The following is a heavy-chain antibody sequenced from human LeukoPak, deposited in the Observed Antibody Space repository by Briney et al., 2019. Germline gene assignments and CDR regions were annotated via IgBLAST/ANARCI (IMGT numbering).Heavy chain of an antibody. CDR1: GYSFTRNG. V-gene: IGHV1-18*01. CDR3: ARGVSGLRQTPGFDY. J-gene: IGHJ4*02. D-gene: IGHD4-17*01. CDR2: ISGYNGKT. Sequence: ASVKVSRKASGYSFTRNGINWVRQAPGQGLEWMGWISGYNGKTNYAQKFQGRVTMTTDTSTSTAYMELRSLRSDDTAVYYCARGVSGLRQTPGFDYWGQGTLVTVSS.